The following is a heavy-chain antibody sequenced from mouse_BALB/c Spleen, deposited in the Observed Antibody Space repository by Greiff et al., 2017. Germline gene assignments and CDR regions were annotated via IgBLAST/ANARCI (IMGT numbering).Heavy chain of an antibody. J-gene: IGHJ4*01. CDR3: TRENLPAMDY. CDR2: IDPETGGT. D-gene: IGHD5-1*01. V-gene: IGHV1-15*01. Sequence: ESGAELVRPGASVTLSCKASGYTFTDYEMHWVKQTPVHGLEWIGAIDPETGGTAYNQKFKGKATLTADKSSSTAYMELRSLTSEDSAVYYCTRENLPAMDYWGQGTSVTVSS. CDR1: GYTFTDYE.